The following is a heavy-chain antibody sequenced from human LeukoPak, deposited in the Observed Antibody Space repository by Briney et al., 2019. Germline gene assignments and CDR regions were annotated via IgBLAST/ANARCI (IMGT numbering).Heavy chain of an antibody. CDR3: ARGRGYSYGYADY. CDR2: MNPNSGNT. D-gene: IGHD5-18*01. J-gene: IGHJ4*02. Sequence: ASVKVSRKASGYTFTNYDINWVRQATGQGLEWMGWMNPNSGNTGYAQKFQGRVTMTRDTSITTAYMELSSLRSEDTAVYYCARGRGYSYGYADYWGQGTLVTVSS. V-gene: IGHV1-8*01. CDR1: GYTFTNYD.